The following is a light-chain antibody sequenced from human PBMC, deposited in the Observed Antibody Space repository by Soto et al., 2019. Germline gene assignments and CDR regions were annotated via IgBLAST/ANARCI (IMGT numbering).Light chain of an antibody. Sequence: QSVLTQPPSVSGAPGQRVTISCTGSSSNIGAGYDVHWYQQLPGTAPKLLIYGNSNRPSGVPDRFSGSKSGTSASLAITGLQAEDEADYYCQSYDSSLYYVFGTGTKLTGL. CDR3: QSYDSSLYYV. V-gene: IGLV1-40*01. CDR1: SSNIGAGYD. CDR2: GNS. J-gene: IGLJ1*01.